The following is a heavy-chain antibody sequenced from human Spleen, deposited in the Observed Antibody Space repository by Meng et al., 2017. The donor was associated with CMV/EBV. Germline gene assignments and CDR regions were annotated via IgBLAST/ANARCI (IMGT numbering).Heavy chain of an antibody. Sequence: ASVKVSCKASGYTFTSYDINWVRQATGQGLEWMGWMNPNSGNTGYAQKFQGRVTITRNTSISTAYMGLSSLRSEDTAVYYCARGGRGDWELLSDDAFDIWGQGTMVTVSS. CDR3: ARGGRGDWELLSDDAFDI. D-gene: IGHD1-26*01. CDR2: MNPNSGNT. V-gene: IGHV1-8*03. J-gene: IGHJ3*02. CDR1: GYTFTSYD.